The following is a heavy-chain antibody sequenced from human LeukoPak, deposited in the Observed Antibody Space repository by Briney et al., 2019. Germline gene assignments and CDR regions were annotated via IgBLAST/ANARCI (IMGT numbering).Heavy chain of an antibody. Sequence: ASVKVSCKASGYTFTSYDINWVRQATGQGLEWMGWMNPNSGNTGYAQKFQGRVTMTRNTSISTAYMELSSLRSEDTAEYYCARARMTAAGTRFDYWGQGTLVTVSS. V-gene: IGHV1-8*01. CDR1: GYTFTSYD. D-gene: IGHD6-13*01. CDR3: ARARMTAAGTRFDY. CDR2: MNPNSGNT. J-gene: IGHJ4*02.